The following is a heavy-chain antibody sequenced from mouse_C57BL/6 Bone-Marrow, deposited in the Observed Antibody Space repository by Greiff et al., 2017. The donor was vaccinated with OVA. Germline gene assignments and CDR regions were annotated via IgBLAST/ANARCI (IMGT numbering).Heavy chain of an antibody. CDR2: ISSGSSTI. Sequence: EVKVEESGGGLVKPGGSLKLSCAASGFTFSDYGMHWVRQAPEKGLEWVAYISSGSSTIYYADTVKGRFTISRDNAKNTLFLQMTSLRSEDTAMYYCARDTTVVEGLVYWGQGTTLTVSS. D-gene: IGHD1-1*01. V-gene: IGHV5-17*01. J-gene: IGHJ2*01. CDR3: ARDTTVVEGLVY. CDR1: GFTFSDYG.